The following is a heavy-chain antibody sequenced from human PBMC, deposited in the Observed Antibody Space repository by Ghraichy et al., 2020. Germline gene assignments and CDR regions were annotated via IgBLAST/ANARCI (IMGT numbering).Heavy chain of an antibody. V-gene: IGHV3-30*18. CDR1: GFTFSSYG. D-gene: IGHD6-6*01. J-gene: IGHJ4*02. CDR3: AKDGDLYSSSSGFYYFDY. CDR2: ISYDGSNK. Sequence: GGSLRLSCAASGFTFSSYGMHWVRQAPGKGLEWVAVISYDGSNKYYADSVKGRFTISRDNSKNTLYLQMNSLRAEDTAVYYCAKDGDLYSSSSGFYYFDYWGQGTLVTVSS.